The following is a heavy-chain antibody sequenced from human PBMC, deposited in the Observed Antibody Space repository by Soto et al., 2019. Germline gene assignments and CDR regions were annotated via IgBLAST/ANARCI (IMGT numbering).Heavy chain of an antibody. Sequence: QVRLVQSGAEVKKPGSSVKVSCKASGGTFSNYAITWLRLAPGQGLEWLGGIIPVFGTVNYAQKFQGRVTITADESTSTAYMELNRLRSEETAVYYCARANPYTNSFGNWFDPWGQGTLVIVS. V-gene: IGHV1-69*01. CDR2: IIPVFGTV. D-gene: IGHD6-13*01. CDR1: GGTFSNYA. J-gene: IGHJ5*02. CDR3: ARANPYTNSFGNWFDP.